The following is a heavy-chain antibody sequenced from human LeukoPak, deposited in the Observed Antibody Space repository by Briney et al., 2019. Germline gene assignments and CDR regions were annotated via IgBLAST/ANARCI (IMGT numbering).Heavy chain of an antibody. D-gene: IGHD6-13*01. J-gene: IGHJ4*02. CDR1: GYTFTGYY. V-gene: IGHV1-2*04. Sequence: ASVKVSCKASGYTFTGYYMHWVRQAPGQGLEWMGWINPNSGGTNYAQKFQGWVTMTRDTSISTAYMELSRLRSDDTAVYYCARDRGSNWYPTYYFDYWGQGTLVTVSS. CDR3: ARDRGSNWYPTYYFDY. CDR2: INPNSGGT.